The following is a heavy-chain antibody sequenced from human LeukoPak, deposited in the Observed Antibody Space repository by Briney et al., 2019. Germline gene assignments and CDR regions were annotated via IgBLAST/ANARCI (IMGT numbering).Heavy chain of an antibody. CDR3: ARHYYDSSGPIDY. V-gene: IGHV4-59*08. CDR2: IYYSGTT. D-gene: IGHD3-22*01. J-gene: IGHJ4*02. Sequence: PSEALSLTCTVSGGSISRYYWNWIRQPPGKGLEWIGYIYYSGTTNYNPSLKSRVTISVDTSKNQFSLKLSSVTAADTAVYYCARHYYDSSGPIDYWGQGTLVTVSS. CDR1: GGSISRYY.